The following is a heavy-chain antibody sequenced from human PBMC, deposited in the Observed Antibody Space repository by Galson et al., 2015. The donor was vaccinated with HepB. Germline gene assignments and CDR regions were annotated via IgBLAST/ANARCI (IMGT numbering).Heavy chain of an antibody. CDR3: ATGGECSGGSCHEGH. CDR1: GGTFSSYV. D-gene: IGHD2-15*01. J-gene: IGHJ4*02. Sequence: SCKASGGTFSSYVIRWVRQAPGQGLEWMGGIIPIFGRGNYARKFQGRVTISADKSTSTAYMELSSLRSEDTAVYYCATGGECSGGSCHEGHWGQGTLVTVSS. CDR2: IIPIFGRG. V-gene: IGHV1-69*06.